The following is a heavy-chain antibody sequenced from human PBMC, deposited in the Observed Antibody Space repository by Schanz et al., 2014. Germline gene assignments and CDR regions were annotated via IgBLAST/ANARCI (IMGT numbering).Heavy chain of an antibody. D-gene: IGHD3-10*01. CDR2: ISVYHGHT. V-gene: IGHV1-18*01. J-gene: IGHJ6*02. CDR3: VRDAGWAFGDYHGMDV. CDR1: GYTFNNHG. Sequence: QVQLVQSGAEVKKPGASATVSCKASGYTFNNHGISWVRQAPGQGLEWMGWISVYHGHTNYAEKVHGRVTMTTDTSTSTAYMELRSLISDDTAVYYCVRDAGWAFGDYHGMDVWGQGTSVIVSS.